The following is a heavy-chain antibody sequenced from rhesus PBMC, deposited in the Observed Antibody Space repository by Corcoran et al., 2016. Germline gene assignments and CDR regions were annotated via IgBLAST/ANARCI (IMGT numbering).Heavy chain of an antibody. CDR1: GASISSYW. V-gene: IGHV4-80*01. Sequence: QVQLQESGPGLVKPSETLSLTCAVSGASISSYWWSWIRQPPGKGLEWIGEINGKSGSTYYNPTRKSRVTISKDASKNQFSLKLGSVTAADTTVYYCARDVVVITRRFDVWGPGVLVTVSS. CDR2: INGKSGST. CDR3: ARDVVVITRRFDV. J-gene: IGHJ5-1*01. D-gene: IGHD3-16*01.